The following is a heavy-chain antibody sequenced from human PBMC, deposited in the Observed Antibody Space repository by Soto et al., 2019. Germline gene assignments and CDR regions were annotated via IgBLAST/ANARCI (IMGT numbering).Heavy chain of an antibody. V-gene: IGHV3-33*01. J-gene: IGHJ4*02. CDR2: IWYDGSNK. CDR1: GFSFISYD. D-gene: IGHD6-13*01. Sequence: GSLRLSCAASGFSFISYDIHWVRQAPGKGLEWVAVIWYDGSNKYYADSVKGRFIISRDNSKNTLYLQMNSLRADDTAVYYCARGYSSSRDLGYWGQGTLVSVS. CDR3: ARGYSSSRDLGY.